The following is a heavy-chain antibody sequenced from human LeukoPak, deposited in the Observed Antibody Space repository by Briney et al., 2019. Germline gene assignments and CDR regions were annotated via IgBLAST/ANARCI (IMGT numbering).Heavy chain of an antibody. CDR3: AKKTGFGEWNFDY. D-gene: IGHD3-10*01. J-gene: IGHJ4*02. CDR1: GFTFSSYA. V-gene: IGHV3-23*01. Sequence: PGGSLKLSCAASGFTFSSYAMSWVRQAPGKGLEWVSAISGSGGGTYYADSVKGRFTISRDNSKNTLYLQMNSLRAEDTAVYYCAKKTGFGEWNFDYWGQGTLVTVSS. CDR2: ISGSGGGT.